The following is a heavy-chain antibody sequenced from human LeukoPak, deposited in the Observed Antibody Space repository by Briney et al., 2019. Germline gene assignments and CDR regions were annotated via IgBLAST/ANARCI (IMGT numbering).Heavy chain of an antibody. Sequence: GGSRRLSCAASGFTFSSYWMSWVRQAPGKGLEWVSTIVGSGGSTYYADSVKGRFTISRDNSKNTLYLQVNSLRADDTAVYHCAKVGPYYFDSSAYSLIDQYYFDYWGQGTLVTVSS. CDR3: AKVGPYYFDSSAYSLIDQYYFDY. CDR1: GFTFSSYW. J-gene: IGHJ4*02. D-gene: IGHD3-22*01. CDR2: IVGSGGST. V-gene: IGHV3-23*01.